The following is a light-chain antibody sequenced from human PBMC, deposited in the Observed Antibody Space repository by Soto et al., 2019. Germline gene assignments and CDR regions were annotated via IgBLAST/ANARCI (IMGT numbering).Light chain of an antibody. V-gene: IGLV2-23*02. J-gene: IGLJ3*02. CDR1: SADVGNYKL. Sequence: QSALTQPASVSGSPGQSITISCTGTSADVGNYKLVSWYQQHPGKAPKLMIYEEDQVTKRPSGVSNRFSGSKSGNTASLTISALQVEDEAHYYCCSYAGSRTLVFGGGTKVTVL. CDR2: EEDQVT. CDR3: CSYAGSRTLV.